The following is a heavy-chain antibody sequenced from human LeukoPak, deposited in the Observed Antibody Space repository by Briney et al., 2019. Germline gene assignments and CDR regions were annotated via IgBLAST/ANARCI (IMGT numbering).Heavy chain of an antibody. D-gene: IGHD6-13*01. CDR2: IRLDGSNK. CDR1: GFTFNSFG. Sequence: PGGSLRLSCAASGFTFNSFGMHWVRQAPGKGLEWVAFIRLDGSNKYYADSVQGRFTISRDNSKNTLYLQMNSLTTEDTAVYYCARGDYSSSPLDYWGQGTLVTVSS. CDR3: ARGDYSSSPLDY. V-gene: IGHV3-30*02. J-gene: IGHJ4*02.